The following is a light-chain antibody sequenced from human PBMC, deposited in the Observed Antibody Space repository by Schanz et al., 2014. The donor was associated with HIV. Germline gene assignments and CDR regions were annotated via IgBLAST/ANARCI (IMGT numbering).Light chain of an antibody. V-gene: IGLV1-40*01. J-gene: IGLJ2*01. CDR3: QSYDSSLSVVV. CDR2: GDN. CDR1: SSNIGAGFD. Sequence: QSVLTQPPSLSGAPGQWVTVSCSGGSSNIGAGFDVPRSQQLPGTAPKLLIYGDNSRPSGVPDRFSGSKSGTSASLAITGLQAEDEADYYCQSYDSSLSVVVFGGGTKVTVL.